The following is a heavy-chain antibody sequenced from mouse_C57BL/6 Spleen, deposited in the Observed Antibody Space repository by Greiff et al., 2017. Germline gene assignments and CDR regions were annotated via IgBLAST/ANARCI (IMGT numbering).Heavy chain of an antibody. CDR1: GYAFSSSW. CDR2: IDPGDGDT. D-gene: IGHD1-3*01. Sequence: VKLVESGPELVKPGASVKISCKASGYAFSSSWMNWVKQRPGKGLEWIGRIDPGDGDTNYTEKFKGKATLTADKSSSTAYMQLSSLTSEDSAVYFCSRSGSRCDWYFDVWGPGTTVTVSS. CDR3: SRSGSRCDWYFDV. V-gene: IGHV1-82*01. J-gene: IGHJ1*01.